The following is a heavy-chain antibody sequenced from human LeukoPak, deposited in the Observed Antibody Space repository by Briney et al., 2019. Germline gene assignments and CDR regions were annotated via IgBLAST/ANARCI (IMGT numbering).Heavy chain of an antibody. J-gene: IGHJ4*02. CDR3: SRDFLGAEDY. CDR1: GFTISSYW. D-gene: IGHD3-16*01. CDR2: INPAGSVT. V-gene: IGHV3-74*01. Sequence: PGVSLRLSCSASGFTISSYWMHWVRQAPGKGLVWVSRINPAGSVTNHADSVRGRFTISRDTATNTLYLEMNSLRAEDTAVYYCSRDFLGAEDYWGQGTLVTVSS.